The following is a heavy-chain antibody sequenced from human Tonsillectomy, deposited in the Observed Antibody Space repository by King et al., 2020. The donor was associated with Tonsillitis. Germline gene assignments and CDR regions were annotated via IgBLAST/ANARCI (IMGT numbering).Heavy chain of an antibody. CDR1: RFTFSNYW. CDR3: ARDENLWFGELQYYYYYHAMDV. V-gene: IGHV3-7*03. Sequence: VQLVESGGGLVQPGGSLRLSCAASRFTFSNYWLSWVRQAPGKGLEWVANIKQDGSEKYYVDSVKGRFTISRDNAKNSLYLQMNSLRAEDTAVYYCARDENLWFGELQYYYYYHAMDVWGRGTTVTVSS. D-gene: IGHD3-10*01. J-gene: IGHJ6*02. CDR2: IKQDGSEK.